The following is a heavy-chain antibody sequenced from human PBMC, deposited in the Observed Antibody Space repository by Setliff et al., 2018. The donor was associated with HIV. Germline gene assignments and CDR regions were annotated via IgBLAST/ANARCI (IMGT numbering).Heavy chain of an antibody. CDR2: INIRSGNT. J-gene: IGHJ6*03. CDR1: GYSFTTSG. Sequence: ASVKVSCKASGYSFTTSGVSWVRQAPGQGLEWMGWINIRSGNTNYAQKFQGRVTITTDESTSAAYMELSSLRSEDTAVYYCARDSSFNMDVWGKGTTVTVSS. V-gene: IGHV1-18*01. CDR3: ARDSSFNMDV.